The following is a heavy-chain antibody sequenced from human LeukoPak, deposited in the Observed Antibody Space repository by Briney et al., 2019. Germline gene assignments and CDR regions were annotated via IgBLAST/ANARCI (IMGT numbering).Heavy chain of an antibody. D-gene: IGHD6-6*01. CDR1: GGSISSYY. CDR3: ARGLKAARLYYYYYYYMDV. CDR2: INHSGST. J-gene: IGHJ6*03. Sequence: SETLSLTCTVSGGSISSYYWSWIRQPPGKGLEWIGEINHSGSTNYNPSLKSRVTISVDTSKNQFSLKLSSVTAADTAVYYCARGLKAARLYYYYYYYMDVWGKGTTVTVSS. V-gene: IGHV4-34*01.